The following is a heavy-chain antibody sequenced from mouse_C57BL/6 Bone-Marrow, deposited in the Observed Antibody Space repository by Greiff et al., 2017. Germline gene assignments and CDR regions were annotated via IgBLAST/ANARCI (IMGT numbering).Heavy chain of an antibody. V-gene: IGHV1-55*01. CDR1: GYTFTSYW. CDR2: IYPGSGST. J-gene: IGHJ3*01. CDR3: ARKGNDGYYGGFAY. D-gene: IGHD2-3*01. Sequence: QVQLQQSGAELVKPGASVKMSCKASGYTFTSYWITWVKQRPGQGLEWIGDIYPGSGSTNYNEKFKSKATLTVDTSSSTAYMQLSSLTSEDSAVYYCARKGNDGYYGGFAYGGQGTLVTVSA.